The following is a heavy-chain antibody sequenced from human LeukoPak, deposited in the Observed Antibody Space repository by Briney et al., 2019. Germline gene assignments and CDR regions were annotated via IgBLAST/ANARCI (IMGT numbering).Heavy chain of an antibody. CDR1: GYTFTNYA. D-gene: IGHD6-13*01. Sequence: ASVKVSCKASGYTFTNYAMHWVRQAPGQRLEWMGWINAGNGNTKYSQKFQGRVTITRDTSASTAYMELSSLRSEDTAVYYCARDRGYSSSWWPVFDYWGQGTLVTVSS. V-gene: IGHV1-3*01. J-gene: IGHJ4*02. CDR2: INAGNGNT. CDR3: ARDRGYSSSWWPVFDY.